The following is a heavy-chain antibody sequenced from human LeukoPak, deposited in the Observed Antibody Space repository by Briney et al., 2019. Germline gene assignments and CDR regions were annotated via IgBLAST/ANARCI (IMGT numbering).Heavy chain of an antibody. V-gene: IGHV4-31*03. CDR2: IYYSGST. CDR1: GGSISSGGYY. Sequence: PSQTLSLTCTVSGGSISSGGYYWSWIRQHPGKGLEWIGYIYYSGSTYYNPSLKSRVTISVDTSKNQFSLKLSSVTAADTAVYYCARGLLVRDGYNYRLDYRGQGTLVTVSS. D-gene: IGHD5-24*01. CDR3: ARGLLVRDGYNYRLDY. J-gene: IGHJ4*02.